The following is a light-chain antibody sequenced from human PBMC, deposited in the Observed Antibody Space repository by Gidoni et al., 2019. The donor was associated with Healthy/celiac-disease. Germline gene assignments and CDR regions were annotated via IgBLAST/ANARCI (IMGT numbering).Light chain of an antibody. J-gene: IGKJ3*01. V-gene: IGKV2-28*01. Sequence: DIVMPQSPLSLPVTTGEPASISCRSSQSLLHSNGYNYLDWYLQKPGQSPQLLIYLGSNRASGVPDRFSGSGSGTDFTLKISRVEAEDVGVYYCMQALQTPRFTFGPGTKVDIK. CDR2: LGS. CDR1: QSLLHSNGYNY. CDR3: MQALQTPRFT.